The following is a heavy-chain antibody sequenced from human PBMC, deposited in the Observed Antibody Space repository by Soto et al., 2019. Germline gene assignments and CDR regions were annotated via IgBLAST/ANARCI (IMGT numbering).Heavy chain of an antibody. Sequence: GGSLRLSCVASGFTFNIYWMHWVRQAPGKGLEWVSRIDNDGSAATYADSVKGRFTISRDNAKDTLFLQMNTLRVDDTAVYYCARDNWNSYWGQGTLVTVSS. V-gene: IGHV3-74*01. D-gene: IGHD1-1*01. CDR1: GFTFNIYW. CDR2: IDNDGSAA. CDR3: ARDNWNSY. J-gene: IGHJ4*02.